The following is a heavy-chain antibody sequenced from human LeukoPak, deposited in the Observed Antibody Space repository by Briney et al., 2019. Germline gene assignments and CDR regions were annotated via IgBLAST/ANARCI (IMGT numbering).Heavy chain of an antibody. J-gene: IGHJ6*02. Sequence: SETLSLTCTVSGGSINNYYCSWIRQPPGKGLEWIVYIYYSGRTNYNPSLKSRVTRSVDTSKNQFSLKLNSVTAAETAVYYCARDRITMVRGALRYYGMDVWGQGTTVTVSS. CDR1: GGSINNYY. V-gene: IGHV4-59*01. CDR2: IYYSGRT. CDR3: ARDRITMVRGALRYYGMDV. D-gene: IGHD3-10*01.